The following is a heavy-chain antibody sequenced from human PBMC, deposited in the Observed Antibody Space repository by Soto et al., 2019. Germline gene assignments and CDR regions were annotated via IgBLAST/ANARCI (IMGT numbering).Heavy chain of an antibody. CDR3: ARGGVDYYYICCYGYPPDHHYF. J-gene: IGHJ1*01. D-gene: IGHD3-22*01. V-gene: IGHV4-30-2*01. CDR1: GGMTRRCGYL. Sequence: TFSLPCGVSGGMTRRCGYLGCCIRQPTGKGLEWIGYIYHSGSTYYNASLKSRVTVSVDRSKNQFSLKLSSVTAADTAVYYCARGGVDYYYICCYGYPPDHHYF. CDR2: IYHSGST.